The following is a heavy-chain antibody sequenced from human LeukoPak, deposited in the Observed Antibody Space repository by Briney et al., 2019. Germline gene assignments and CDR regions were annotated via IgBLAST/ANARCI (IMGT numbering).Heavy chain of an antibody. V-gene: IGHV3-21*01. D-gene: IGHD6-13*01. Sequence: GGSLRLSCAASGFTFSSYSMNWVRQAPGKGLEWVSSISSSSSYIYYADSVKGRFTISRDNAKNSLYLQMNSLRAEDTAVYYCAREATLYSSSWFDAFDIWGQGTMVTVSS. CDR2: ISSSSSYI. CDR3: AREATLYSSSWFDAFDI. J-gene: IGHJ3*02. CDR1: GFTFSSYS.